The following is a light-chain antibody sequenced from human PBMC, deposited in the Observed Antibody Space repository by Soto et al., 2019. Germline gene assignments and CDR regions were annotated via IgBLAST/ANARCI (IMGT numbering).Light chain of an antibody. CDR1: QSVSTY. CDR2: DAS. J-gene: IGKJ4*01. V-gene: IGKV3-11*01. Sequence: EIVLTQSPATVSLSPGERATLSCRASQSVSTYLAWYQRQPGQAPRLLIYDASNRATGIPARFSGSGSGTDFTLTISALEPEDFAVYYCQQYSVWPLTFGGGTKVEIK. CDR3: QQYSVWPLT.